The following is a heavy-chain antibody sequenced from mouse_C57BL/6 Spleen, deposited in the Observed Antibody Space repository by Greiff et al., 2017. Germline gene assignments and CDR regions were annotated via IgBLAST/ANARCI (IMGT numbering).Heavy chain of an antibody. Sequence: VQRVESGAELARPGASVKLSCKASGYTFTSYGISWVKQRTGQGLEWIGEIYPRSGNTYYNEKFKGKATLTADKSSSTAYMELRSLTSEDSAVYFCARYYGNYVSAMDYWGQGTSVTVSS. D-gene: IGHD2-1*01. V-gene: IGHV1-81*01. CDR3: ARYYGNYVSAMDY. J-gene: IGHJ4*01. CDR2: IYPRSGNT. CDR1: GYTFTSYG.